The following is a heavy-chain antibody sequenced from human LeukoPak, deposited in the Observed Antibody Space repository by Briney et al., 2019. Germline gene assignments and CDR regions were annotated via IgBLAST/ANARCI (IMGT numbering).Heavy chain of an antibody. Sequence: PGGSLTLSCATSGFTFSDYYMSWIRQAPGKGLEWVSYISSSGSPIYYADSVKGRFTISRDNAKNSLFLQMTSLRAEDTAVYYCARGSFLITFGGFIGWGQGTLVTVSS. J-gene: IGHJ4*02. CDR3: ARGSFLITFGGFIG. V-gene: IGHV3-11*04. CDR2: ISSSGSPI. CDR1: GFTFSDYY. D-gene: IGHD3-16*02.